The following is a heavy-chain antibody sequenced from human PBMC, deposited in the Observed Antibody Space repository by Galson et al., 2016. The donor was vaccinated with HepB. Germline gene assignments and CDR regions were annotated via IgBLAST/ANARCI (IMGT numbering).Heavy chain of an antibody. J-gene: IGHJ4*02. D-gene: IGHD5-24*01. Sequence: SLRLSCAASGFHFSSYNMNWVRQAPGKGLEWVAVIWSDGSKEFYGDSVKGRFTISRDNSKNMLFLQMNSLKVDDTAVYYCARDFDGYIDFWGQGTLVTVSS. CDR3: ARDFDGYIDF. CDR1: GFHFSSYN. V-gene: IGHV3-33*08. CDR2: IWSDGSKE.